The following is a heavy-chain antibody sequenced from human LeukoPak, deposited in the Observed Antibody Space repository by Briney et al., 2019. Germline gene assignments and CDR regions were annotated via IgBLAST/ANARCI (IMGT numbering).Heavy chain of an antibody. D-gene: IGHD5-18*01. V-gene: IGHV3-23*01. J-gene: IGHJ5*02. CDR1: GFTFSSYW. CDR3: AKDRYTYGYIYWFAP. Sequence: GGSLRLSCAASGFTFSSYWMHWVRQAPGKGLEWVSAISGSGGSTYYADSVKGRFTISRDNSKNTLYLQMNSLRAEDTAVYYCAKDRYTYGYIYWFAPWGQGTLVTVSS. CDR2: ISGSGGST.